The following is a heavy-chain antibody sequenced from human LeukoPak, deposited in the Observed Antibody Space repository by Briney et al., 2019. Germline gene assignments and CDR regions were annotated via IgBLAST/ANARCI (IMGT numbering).Heavy chain of an antibody. CDR3: ARNPVTLEPDY. J-gene: IGHJ4*02. CDR2: IYYSGST. V-gene: IGHV4-30-4*01. Sequence: SETLSLTCTVSGGSISRGDYYWSWIRQPPGKGLEWIGYIYYSGSTYYNPSLKSRVTISVDTSKNQFSLKLSSVTAADTAVYYCARNPVTLEPDYWGQGTLVTVSS. CDR1: GGSISRGDYY. D-gene: IGHD4-23*01.